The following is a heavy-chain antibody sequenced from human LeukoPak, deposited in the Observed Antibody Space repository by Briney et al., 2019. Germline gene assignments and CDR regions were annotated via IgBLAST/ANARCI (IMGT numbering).Heavy chain of an antibody. Sequence: SETLSLTCTVSGGSMSSRYGSWIRQAPGKELEWIGYILYSVIAEYNMSLQSRATISVDTAKNQFSLRLTSMTAADTAVYYCALRDFCRSSGGDSFFYMDVWGRGTPVTVFS. CDR3: ALRDFCRSSGGDSFFYMDV. J-gene: IGHJ6*03. CDR1: GGSMSSRY. D-gene: IGHD6-6*01. V-gene: IGHV4-59*11. CDR2: ILYSVIA.